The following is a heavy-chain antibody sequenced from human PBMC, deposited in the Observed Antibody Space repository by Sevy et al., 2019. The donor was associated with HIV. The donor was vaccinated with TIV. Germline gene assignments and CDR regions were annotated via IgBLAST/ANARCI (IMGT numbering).Heavy chain of an antibody. CDR2: ISSSSSTI. J-gene: IGHJ5*01. D-gene: IGHD2-21*02. V-gene: IGHV3-48*02. CDR1: GFTFSSYS. CDR3: ARDPGDSTFDF. Sequence: GESLKISCAASGFTFSSYSMNWVRQAPGKGLGWVSYISSSSSTIYYADSVKGRFTISRDNAKNSLSLQMNSLRDEDTAVYYCARDPGDSTFDFWGQGTLVTVSS.